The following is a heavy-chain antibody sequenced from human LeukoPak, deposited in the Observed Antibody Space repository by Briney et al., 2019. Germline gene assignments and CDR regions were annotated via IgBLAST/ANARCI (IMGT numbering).Heavy chain of an antibody. V-gene: IGHV3-74*01. CDR1: GFTFSNTW. D-gene: IGHD2-2*01. CDR2: INTDGST. CDR3: ARDRYYAVDV. Sequence: GGSLRLSCEASGFTFSNTWMHWFRQAPGKALVWVSRINTDGSTTYADSVKGRFTISRDNDKNKLYLQMHSLSVEDADVYYCARDRYYAVDVWGQGTTVTVSS. J-gene: IGHJ6*02.